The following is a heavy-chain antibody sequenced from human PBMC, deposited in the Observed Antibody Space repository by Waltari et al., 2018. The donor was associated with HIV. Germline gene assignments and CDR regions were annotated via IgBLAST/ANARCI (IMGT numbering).Heavy chain of an antibody. CDR2: IRWNSEAT. V-gene: IGHV3-9*01. CDR3: TKDLGSWPTRPAAFDS. J-gene: IGHJ4*02. D-gene: IGHD3-16*01. CDR1: GFTFDDFG. Sequence: EVQLVESGGGLVQPGGSLRLACSAAGFTFDDFGMHWVRQAPGKGLEGVAGIRWNSEATAYAESVKGRVSISRDNVKNSLYLEMNRLTVGDTAFYFCTKDLGSWPTRPAAFDSWGQGTLVTVSS.